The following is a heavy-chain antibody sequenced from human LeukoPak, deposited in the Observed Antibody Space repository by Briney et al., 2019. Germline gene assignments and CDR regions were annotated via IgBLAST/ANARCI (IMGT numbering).Heavy chain of an antibody. CDR2: IKQDGSEK. V-gene: IGHV3-7*01. Sequence: GGSLRLSCAASGFTFSSHWMSWVRQGPGKGLEWVANIKQDGSEKYYVDSVKGRFTVSRDNAETSLHLQMNSLRAEDTAVYYCARGGNHGDYWYFDLWGRGTLVTVSS. CDR3: ARGGNHGDYWYFDL. D-gene: IGHD4-17*01. CDR1: GFTFSSHW. J-gene: IGHJ2*01.